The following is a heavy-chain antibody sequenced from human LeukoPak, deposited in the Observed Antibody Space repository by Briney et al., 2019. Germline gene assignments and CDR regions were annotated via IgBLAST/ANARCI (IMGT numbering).Heavy chain of an antibody. CDR2: INWNGGST. CDR1: GFTFDDYG. CDR3: ARAFPPGYYYYYMDV. J-gene: IGHJ6*03. V-gene: IGHV3-20*04. Sequence: PGGSLRLSCAASGFTFDDYGMSWVRQAPGKGLEWVSGINWNGGSTGYADSVKGRFTISRDNAKNSLYLQMNSLRAEDTALYYCARAFPPGYYYYYMDVWGKGTPVTVSS. D-gene: IGHD2/OR15-2a*01.